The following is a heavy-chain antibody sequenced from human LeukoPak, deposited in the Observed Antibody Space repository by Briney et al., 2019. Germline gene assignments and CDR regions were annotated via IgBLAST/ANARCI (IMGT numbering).Heavy chain of an antibody. CDR1: GFTFSSYA. D-gene: IGHD6-19*01. CDR2: ISYDGNSK. Sequence: GGSLRLSSAASGFTFSSYAMHWVRQAPGKGLEWVAVISYDGNSKYYADSVKGRFTISRDNSKNTLYLQMNSLRAEDTAVYYCASSRSGWIYFDYWGQGTLVTVSS. V-gene: IGHV3-30-3*01. J-gene: IGHJ4*02. CDR3: ASSRSGWIYFDY.